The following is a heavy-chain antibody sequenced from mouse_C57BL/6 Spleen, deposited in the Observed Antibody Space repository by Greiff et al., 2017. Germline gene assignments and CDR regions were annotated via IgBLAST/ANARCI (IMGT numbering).Heavy chain of an antibody. J-gene: IGHJ1*03. CDR1: GYSITSGYD. V-gene: IGHV3-1*01. D-gene: IGHD3-1*01. CDR3: ARDQGLYWYFDV. Sequence: VQLQQSGPGMVKPSQSLSLTCTVTGYSITSGYDWHWIRHFPGNKLEWMGYISYSGSTNYNPSLKSRISITHDTSKNHFFLKLNSVTTEDTATYYCARDQGLYWYFDVWGTGTTVTVSS. CDR2: ISYSGST.